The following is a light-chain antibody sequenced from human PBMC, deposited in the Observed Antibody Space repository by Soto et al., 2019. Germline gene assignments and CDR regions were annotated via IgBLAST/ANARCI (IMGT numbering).Light chain of an antibody. V-gene: IGKV1-39*01. J-gene: IGKJ2*01. CDR3: QQSYSNTPYT. Sequence: DLQMTQSPSSLSASVGDRVTITCRASQSISSYLNWYQQKPGKAPKLLIYAASSLQSGVPSRFSGRGSGTDFTLTISSLQPEDFATYYCQQSYSNTPYTFGQGTKLEIE. CDR1: QSISSY. CDR2: AAS.